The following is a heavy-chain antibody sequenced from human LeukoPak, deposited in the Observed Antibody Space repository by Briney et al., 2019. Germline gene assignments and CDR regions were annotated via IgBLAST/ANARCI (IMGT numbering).Heavy chain of an antibody. Sequence: SETLSLTCAVYGGSFSGYYWSWIRQPPGKGLEWIGEINHSGSTNYNPSLKSRVTISVDTSKNQFSLKLSSVTAADTAVYYCASRGRDGILTGYSHYWGQGTLVTVSS. D-gene: IGHD3-9*01. CDR1: GGSFSGYY. CDR3: ASRGRDGILTGYSHY. V-gene: IGHV4-34*01. CDR2: INHSGST. J-gene: IGHJ4*02.